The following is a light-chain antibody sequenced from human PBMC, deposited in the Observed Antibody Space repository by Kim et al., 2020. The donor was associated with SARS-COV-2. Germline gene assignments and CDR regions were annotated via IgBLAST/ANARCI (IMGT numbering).Light chain of an antibody. CDR3: SSYAGSNILGV. CDR1: NSDVGGYNS. J-gene: IGLJ3*02. V-gene: IGLV2-8*01. Sequence: QSVTISCTGTNSDVGGYNSVSWYQQHPGKAPKLLIYEVSERPSGVPDRFSGSKSVNTASLTVSGLQAEDEAEYYCSSYAGSNILGVFGGGTQLTVL. CDR2: EVS.